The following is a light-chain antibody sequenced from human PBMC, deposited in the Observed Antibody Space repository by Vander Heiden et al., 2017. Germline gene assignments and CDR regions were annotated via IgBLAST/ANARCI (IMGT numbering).Light chain of an antibody. V-gene: IGLV1-51*01. Sequence: QSVLTQPPSVSAAPGQKVTISCSGSSSNIGNNYVSWYQQLPGTAPELLIYDNNKPPSGIPDRFSGSKSGTSATLGITGLQTGDEADYYCGTWDSSLSAGKVFGGGTKLTVL. J-gene: IGLJ2*01. CDR1: SSNIGNNY. CDR2: DNN. CDR3: GTWDSSLSAGKV.